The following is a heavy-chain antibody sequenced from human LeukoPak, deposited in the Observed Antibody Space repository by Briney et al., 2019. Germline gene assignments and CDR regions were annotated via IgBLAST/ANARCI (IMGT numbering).Heavy chain of an antibody. D-gene: IGHD2-2*01. CDR3: ARHGVVVVPAAKFDY. CDR2: IYYSGTT. V-gene: IGHV4-39*01. CDR1: GGSINY. Sequence: SETLSLTCTVSGGSINYGGWIRQPPGKGLEWIGSIYYSGTTYYNPSLKSRVTIFVDTSKNQFSLKLSSVTAADTAVYYCARHGVVVVPAAKFDYWGQGTLVTVSS. J-gene: IGHJ4*02.